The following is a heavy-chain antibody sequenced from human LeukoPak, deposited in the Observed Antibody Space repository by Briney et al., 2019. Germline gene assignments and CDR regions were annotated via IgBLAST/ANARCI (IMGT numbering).Heavy chain of an antibody. CDR1: GFTFSSYG. CDR2: IPYDGSNK. D-gene: IGHD3-22*01. V-gene: IGHV3-30*18. CDR3: AKVFSDYYDSSGIALRY. Sequence: PGRSLRLSCAASGFTFSSYGMHWVRRAPGKGLEWVAVIPYDGSNKYYADSVKGRFTISRDDSKNTLYLQMNSLRAEDTAVYYCAKVFSDYYDSSGIALRYWGQGTLVTVSS. J-gene: IGHJ4*02.